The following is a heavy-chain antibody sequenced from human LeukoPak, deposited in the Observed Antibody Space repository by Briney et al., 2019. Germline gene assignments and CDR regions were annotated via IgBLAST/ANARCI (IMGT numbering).Heavy chain of an antibody. CDR3: ARDPFQLGLDAFDI. Sequence: PSETLSLTCIISGGSIGPYYWSWIRQAAGKGPEWIGRIYTTGTADYNPSLKGRVFLSVDTSKNQFSLKVTSVTAADTAVYYCARDPFQLGLDAFDIWGQGTMVTVSS. D-gene: IGHD3-10*01. CDR1: GGSIGPYY. CDR2: IYTTGTA. J-gene: IGHJ3*02. V-gene: IGHV4-4*07.